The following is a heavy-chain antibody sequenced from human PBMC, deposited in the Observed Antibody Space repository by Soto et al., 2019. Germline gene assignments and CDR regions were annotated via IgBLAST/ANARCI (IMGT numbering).Heavy chain of an antibody. Sequence: EVQLVESGGGLVQPGGSLKLSCAASGFTFSDAALHWVRQASGKGLEWVGLIRAKAYSYATAYAASVKGRFTISRDNSNTTAYIKMNRRKTEDTAVYFCTRHSVDYWGQGTLVTVSS. CDR1: GFTFSDAA. V-gene: IGHV3-73*01. J-gene: IGHJ4*02. CDR2: IRAKAYSYAT. CDR3: TRHSVDY.